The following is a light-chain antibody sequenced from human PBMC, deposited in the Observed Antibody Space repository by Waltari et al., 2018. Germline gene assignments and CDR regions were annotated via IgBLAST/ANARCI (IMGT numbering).Light chain of an antibody. CDR3: LLSYSGARSVV. Sequence: QAVVTQEPSLTVSPGGTVTLTCGPSTGTVTSGHYPYWFQQKPGQAPRTLIYDTTNKHSWTPARFSGSLLGGKAALTLSGAQPEDEAEYYCLLSYSGARSVVFGGGTKLTVL. J-gene: IGLJ2*01. CDR1: TGTVTSGHY. V-gene: IGLV7-46*01. CDR2: DTT.